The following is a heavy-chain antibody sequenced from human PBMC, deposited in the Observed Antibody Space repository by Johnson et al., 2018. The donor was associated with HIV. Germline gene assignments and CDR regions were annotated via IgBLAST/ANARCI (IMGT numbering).Heavy chain of an antibody. CDR3: AKDVDSSRWWRAFDM. CDR1: GFTFSNYG. J-gene: IGHJ3*02. V-gene: IGHV3-30*02. CDR2: IPSDGTVK. Sequence: QEQLVESGGGVVQPGGSLTLSCAASGFTFSNYGMHWVRQAPGTGLEWVAFIPSDGTVKVYADSVQGRFTISRDNSKNSFYIQMHSLRAEDTAVYYCAKDVDSSRWWRAFDMWGQGTMVSVSS. D-gene: IGHD6-13*01.